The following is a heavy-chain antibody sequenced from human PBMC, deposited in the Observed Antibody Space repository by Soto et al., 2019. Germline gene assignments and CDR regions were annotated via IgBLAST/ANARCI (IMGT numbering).Heavy chain of an antibody. CDR3: ATDLTRFGQLVNWFDP. Sequence: SETLSLTCTVSGGSISSSSYYWGWIRQPPGKGLEWIGSIYYSGSTYYNPSLKSRVTISVDTSKNQFSLKLSSVTAADTAVYYCATDLTRFGQLVNWFDPWGQGTLVTVSS. CDR1: GGSISSSSYY. J-gene: IGHJ5*02. V-gene: IGHV4-39*02. D-gene: IGHD6-6*01. CDR2: IYYSGST.